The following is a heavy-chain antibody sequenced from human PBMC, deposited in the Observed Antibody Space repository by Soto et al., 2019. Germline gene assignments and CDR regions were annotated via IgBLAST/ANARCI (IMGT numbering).Heavy chain of an antibody. CDR2: IYYSGST. J-gene: IGHJ4*02. CDR1: GGSISSYY. D-gene: IGHD4-17*01. CDR3: ARRYGRYFDY. V-gene: IGHV4-59*08. Sequence: QVQLQESGPGLVKPSETLSLTCTVSGGSISSYYWSWIRQPPGKGLEWIGYIYYSGSTNYNPSLXRRVXTXLDTSTNQFSLKLSSVTAADTAVYYCARRYGRYFDYWGQGTLVTVSS.